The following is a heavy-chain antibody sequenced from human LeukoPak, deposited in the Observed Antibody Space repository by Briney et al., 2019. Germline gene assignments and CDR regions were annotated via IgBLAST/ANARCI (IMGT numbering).Heavy chain of an antibody. CDR2: IYGSGST. J-gene: IGHJ3*02. CDR3: ARATYYSTSSPAFDI. CDR1: GASINGYF. V-gene: IGHV4-4*07. D-gene: IGHD6-6*01. Sequence: SETLSLTCTVSGASINGYFWSWIRQSAGKGLEWIGRIYGSGSTNYNPSLESRATVSSDTSKNQFSLKLRSVTAADTAVYYCARATYYSTSSPAFDIWGQGTMVTVSS.